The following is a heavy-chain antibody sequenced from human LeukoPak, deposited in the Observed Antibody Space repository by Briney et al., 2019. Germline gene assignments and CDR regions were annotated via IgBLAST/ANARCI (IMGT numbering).Heavy chain of an antibody. CDR2: ITDSGNTI. CDR3: ARSIGLTGGGVDV. Sequence: GGSLRLSCAASGFTFSEYNMNWVRQAPGKGLEWVSYITDSGNTIHYADSVKGRFTISRDNAKNSLYLQMNSLRAEDTAVYYCARSIGLTGGGVDVWGQGTTVTVSS. CDR1: GFTFSEYN. V-gene: IGHV3-11*01. J-gene: IGHJ6*02. D-gene: IGHD3-9*01.